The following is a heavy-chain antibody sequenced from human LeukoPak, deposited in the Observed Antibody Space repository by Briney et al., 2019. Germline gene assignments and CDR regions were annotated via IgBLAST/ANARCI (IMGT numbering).Heavy chain of an antibody. CDR2: ISGSGGST. Sequence: GGSLRLSCAASGFTFSDYYMSWVRQAPGKGLEWVSAISGSGGSTYYADSVKGRFTISRDNSKNTLYLQMNSLRAEDTAVYYCAKHLIAVACFDYWGQGTLVTVSS. V-gene: IGHV3-23*01. CDR3: AKHLIAVACFDY. CDR1: GFTFSDYY. J-gene: IGHJ4*02. D-gene: IGHD6-19*01.